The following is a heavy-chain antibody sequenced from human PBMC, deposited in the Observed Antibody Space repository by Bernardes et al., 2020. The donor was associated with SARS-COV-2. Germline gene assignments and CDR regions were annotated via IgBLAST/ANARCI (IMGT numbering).Heavy chain of an antibody. V-gene: IGHV3-13*01. D-gene: IGHD4-17*01. CDR1: GFTFSTYD. Sequence: GGSLRLSCAASGFTFSTYDMHWVRQAPGKGLEWVSAIGIAGDTFYAGSVKGRFTISRENAKNSLYLQMSSLRGGDTAVYFCAREENDVRDSFYGALDIWGHGTMVTVSS. CDR2: IGIAGDT. CDR3: AREENDVRDSFYGALDI. J-gene: IGHJ3*02.